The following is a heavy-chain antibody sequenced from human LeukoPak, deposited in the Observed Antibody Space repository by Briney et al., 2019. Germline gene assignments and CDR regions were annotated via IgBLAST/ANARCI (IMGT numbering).Heavy chain of an antibody. D-gene: IGHD3-3*01. J-gene: IGHJ4*02. CDR2: INHSGST. Sequence: PSETLSLTCAVYGGSFSGYYWSWIRQPPGKGLEWIGEINHSGSTNYNPSLKSRVTISVDTSKNQFSLKLSSVTAADTAVYYCARSSEWSSPFDYWGQGTLVTVSS. V-gene: IGHV4-34*01. CDR1: GGSFSGYY. CDR3: ARSSEWSSPFDY.